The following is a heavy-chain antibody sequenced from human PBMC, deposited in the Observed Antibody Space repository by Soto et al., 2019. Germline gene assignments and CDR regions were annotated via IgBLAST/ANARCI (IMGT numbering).Heavy chain of an antibody. CDR3: AKAKVDIVATIHYDY. Sequence: EVQLVESGGGLVQPGRSLRLSCAASGFTFDDYAMHWVRQAPGKGLEWVSGISWNSGSIGYADSVKGRFTISRDNAKNSLYLQMYSLRAEDTALYYCAKAKVDIVATIHYDYWGQGTLVTVSS. CDR1: GFTFDDYA. CDR2: ISWNSGSI. J-gene: IGHJ4*02. V-gene: IGHV3-9*01. D-gene: IGHD5-12*01.